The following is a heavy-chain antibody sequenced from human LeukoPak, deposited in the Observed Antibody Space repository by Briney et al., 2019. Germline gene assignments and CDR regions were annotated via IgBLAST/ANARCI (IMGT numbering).Heavy chain of an antibody. J-gene: IGHJ4*02. Sequence: SETLSLTCTVSGGSISSSSYYWGWIRQPPGKGLEWLGSIYFSGRTCYNPSLKSRVTISVDTSKDQFSLRLSSVTATDTAVYYCARQPRGCYDWIDYWGQGTLVTVSS. D-gene: IGHD2-15*01. CDR3: ARQPRGCYDWIDY. V-gene: IGHV4-39*01. CDR2: IYFSGRT. CDR1: GGSISSSSYY.